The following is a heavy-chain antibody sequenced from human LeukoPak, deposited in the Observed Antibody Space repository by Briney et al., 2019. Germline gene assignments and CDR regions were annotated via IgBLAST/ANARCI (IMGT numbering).Heavy chain of an antibody. CDR2: ISGSGGST. J-gene: IGHJ4*02. Sequence: GGSLRLSCAASGFTFSSYWMSWVRQAPGKGLEWVSAISGSGGSTYYADSVKGRFTISRDNSKNTLYLQMNSLRAEDTAVYYCAKEESTYYYGSGPGDYWGQGTLVTVSS. V-gene: IGHV3-23*01. CDR3: AKEESTYYYGSGPGDY. CDR1: GFTFSSYW. D-gene: IGHD3-10*01.